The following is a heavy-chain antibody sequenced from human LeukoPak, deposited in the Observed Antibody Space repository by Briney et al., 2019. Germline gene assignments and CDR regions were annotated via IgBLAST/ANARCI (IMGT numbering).Heavy chain of an antibody. V-gene: IGHV1-46*01. J-gene: IGHJ4*02. Sequence: ASVKVSCKXSGYTFASNYMHWVRQAPGQGLEWMGIINPSGGSTSYAQKFQGRVTMTRDTSTSTVYMELSSLRSEDTAVYYCARDSGFDSGYDPVYYFDYWGQGTLVTVSS. CDR3: ARDSGFDSGYDPVYYFDY. CDR1: GYTFASNY. D-gene: IGHD5-12*01. CDR2: INPSGGST.